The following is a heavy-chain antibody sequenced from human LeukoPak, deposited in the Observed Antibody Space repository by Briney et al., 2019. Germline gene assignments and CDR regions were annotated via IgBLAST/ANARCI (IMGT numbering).Heavy chain of an antibody. Sequence: GGSLRLSCAASGFTVSSNYMSWVRQAPGKGLEWVSVIYSGGSTYYADSVKGRFTISRHNSKNTLYLQMNSLRADDTAVYYCARGEGYGSGNPFDYWGQGTLVTV. CDR1: GFTVSSNY. D-gene: IGHD3-10*01. J-gene: IGHJ4*02. CDR3: ARGEGYGSGNPFDY. V-gene: IGHV3-53*04. CDR2: IYSGGST.